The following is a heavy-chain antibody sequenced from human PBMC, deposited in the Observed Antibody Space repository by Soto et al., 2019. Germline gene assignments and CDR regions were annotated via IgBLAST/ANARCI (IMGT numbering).Heavy chain of an antibody. CDR3: ARVPPLGGYYMDV. J-gene: IGHJ6*03. Sequence: PGGSQRLSCAASGFTFTSYRRNWVRQAPGKGLEWVATISSSTNSIDYADSLRGRFTISRDNAKNSLFLQMNSLRVEDTAVYYCARVPPLGGYYMDVWGQGTTVTVSS. D-gene: IGHD3-16*01. CDR1: GFTFTSYR. CDR2: ISSSTNSI. V-gene: IGHV3-21*01.